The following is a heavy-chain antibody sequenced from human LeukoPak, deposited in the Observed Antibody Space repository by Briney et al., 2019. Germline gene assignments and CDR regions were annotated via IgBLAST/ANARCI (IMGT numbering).Heavy chain of an antibody. D-gene: IGHD6-19*01. CDR3: ARGAPYSSGWLAGY. CDR2: IYYSGST. J-gene: IGHJ4*02. Sequence: PSQTLSLTCTVSGGSISSGDYYWSWIRQSPGTGLEWIGYIYYSGSTYYNPSLKSRVTLSIDTSKDHFSLKLSSVTAAHTAVYYCARGAPYSSGWLAGYWGQGTLVTVSS. V-gene: IGHV4-30-4*01. CDR1: GGSISSGDYY.